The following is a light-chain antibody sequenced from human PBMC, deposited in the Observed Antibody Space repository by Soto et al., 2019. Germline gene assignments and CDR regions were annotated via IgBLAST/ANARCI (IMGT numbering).Light chain of an antibody. J-gene: IGKJ3*01. V-gene: IGKV1-9*01. CDR1: QGISSY. CDR2: AAS. CDR3: QQLFTYPPT. Sequence: IQLTQSPSSLSASVGDRVTITCRASQGISSYLAWYQQKPGKAPKLLIYAASTLQSGVPSRFSGSGSGTDFTLTISSLQTEDFATYYCQQLFTYPPTFGPGTKVDIK.